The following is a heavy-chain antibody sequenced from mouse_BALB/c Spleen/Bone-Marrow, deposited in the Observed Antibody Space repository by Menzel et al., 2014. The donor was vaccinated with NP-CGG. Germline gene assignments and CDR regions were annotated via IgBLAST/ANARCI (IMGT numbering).Heavy chain of an antibody. CDR1: GFTFSDYY. V-gene: IGHV5-12*02. J-gene: IGHJ4*01. D-gene: IGHD2-3*01. CDR2: ISNGGGST. Sequence: EVKLMESGGGLVQPGGSLKLSCATSGFTFSDYYMYWVRQTPEKRLEWVAYISNGGGSTYYPDTVKGRFTISRGNAKNTLYLQMSRLKSEDTAMYYCARRGWYYAMDYWGQGTSVTVSS. CDR3: ARRGWYYAMDY.